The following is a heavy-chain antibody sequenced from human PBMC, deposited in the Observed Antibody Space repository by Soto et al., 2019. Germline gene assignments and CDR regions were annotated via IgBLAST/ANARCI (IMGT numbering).Heavy chain of an antibody. CDR2: INPNSGGT. Sequence: ASVKVSCKASGYTFTSYGISWVRQAPGQGLEWMGWINPNSGGTNYAQKFQGRVTMTRDTSISTAYMELSRLRSDDTAVYYCARASHYDILTGYYLYYYGMDVWGQGTTVTVSS. CDR1: GYTFTSYG. CDR3: ARASHYDILTGYYLYYYGMDV. D-gene: IGHD3-9*01. V-gene: IGHV1-2*02. J-gene: IGHJ6*02.